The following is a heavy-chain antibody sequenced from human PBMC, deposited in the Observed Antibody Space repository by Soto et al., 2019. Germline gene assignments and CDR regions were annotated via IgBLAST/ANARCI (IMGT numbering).Heavy chain of an antibody. Sequence: GGSLRLSCAASGFTFSSYAMSWVRQAPGKGLEWVSAISGSGGSTYYADSVKGRFTISRDNSKNTLYLQMNSLRAEDTAVYYCAKRLGYCSGGSCYLNSPFDYWGQGTLVTVSS. J-gene: IGHJ4*02. V-gene: IGHV3-23*01. CDR1: GFTFSSYA. D-gene: IGHD2-15*01. CDR2: ISGSGGST. CDR3: AKRLGYCSGGSCYLNSPFDY.